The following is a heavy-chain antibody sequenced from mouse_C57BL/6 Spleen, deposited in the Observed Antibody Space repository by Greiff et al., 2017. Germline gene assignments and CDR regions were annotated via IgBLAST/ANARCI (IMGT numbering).Heavy chain of an antibody. V-gene: IGHV5-16*01. CDR2: INYDGSST. J-gene: IGHJ2*01. CDR1: GFTFSDYY. D-gene: IGHD2-3*01. CDR3: AREEDGYSYFDY. Sequence: EVQLVESEGGLVQPGSSMKLSCTASGFTFSDYYMAWVRQVPEKGLEWVANINYDGSSTYYLDSLKSRFIISRDNAKNILYLQMSSLKSEDTATYYCAREEDGYSYFDYWGQGTTLTVSS.